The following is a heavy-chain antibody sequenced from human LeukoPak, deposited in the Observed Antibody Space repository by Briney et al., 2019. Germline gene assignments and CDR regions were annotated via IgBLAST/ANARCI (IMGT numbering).Heavy chain of an antibody. Sequence: GGSLRLSCAASGFTFSSYAMSWVRQAPGKGLEWVPAISGSGGSTYYADSVKGRFTISRDNSKNTLYLQMNSLRAEDTAVYYCAKGGYYDTLTGYYRGLYFDYWGQGTLVTVSS. CDR2: ISGSGGST. CDR1: GFTFSSYA. D-gene: IGHD3-9*01. CDR3: AKGGYYDTLTGYYRGLYFDY. J-gene: IGHJ4*02. V-gene: IGHV3-23*01.